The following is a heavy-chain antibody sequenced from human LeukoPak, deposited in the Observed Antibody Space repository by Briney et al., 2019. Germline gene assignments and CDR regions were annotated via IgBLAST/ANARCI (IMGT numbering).Heavy chain of an antibody. Sequence: GESLRLSCAASGFTFSTYAMSWVRQAPGKGLEWVAGIIGSGGSTYYADSVKGRFTISRDNSKNTLYLQMNSLRAEGTAVYYCARSRGPNTFGGVHDYWGQGPLVNVSS. J-gene: IGHJ4*02. CDR1: GFTFSTYA. CDR2: IIGSGGST. D-gene: IGHD3-16*01. CDR3: ARSRGPNTFGGVHDY. V-gene: IGHV3-23*01.